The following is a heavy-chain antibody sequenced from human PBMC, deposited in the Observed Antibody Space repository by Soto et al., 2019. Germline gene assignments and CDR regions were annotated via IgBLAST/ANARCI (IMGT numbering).Heavy chain of an antibody. V-gene: IGHV3-9*01. CDR2: ITWNSGKI. D-gene: IGHD3-22*01. Sequence: RLSCAASGVIFNNYAMHWFRQAPGKGLEWVSGITWNSGKIAYADSVKCRFTISRDNAENSLYLQMSSLRPEDTSLYYCARYTGDRSGYYYYPFYGMDXWGQGTTVTVS. CDR1: GVIFNNYA. CDR3: ARYTGDRSGYYYYPFYGMDX. J-gene: IGHJ6*02.